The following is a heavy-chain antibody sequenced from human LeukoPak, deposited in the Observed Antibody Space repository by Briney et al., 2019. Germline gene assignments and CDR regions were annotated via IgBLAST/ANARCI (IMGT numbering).Heavy chain of an antibody. CDR1: GGAISRYY. Sequence: SETLSLTCSVSGGAISRYYWSWIRQPPGKGLEWIGYIYYSGSTNYNPSLKSRVTISVDTSKNQFSLKLSSVTAADTAVYYCARVYGSGYDFRGAFDIWGQGTMVTVSS. J-gene: IGHJ3*02. CDR3: ARVYGSGYDFRGAFDI. V-gene: IGHV4-59*01. CDR2: IYYSGST. D-gene: IGHD5-12*01.